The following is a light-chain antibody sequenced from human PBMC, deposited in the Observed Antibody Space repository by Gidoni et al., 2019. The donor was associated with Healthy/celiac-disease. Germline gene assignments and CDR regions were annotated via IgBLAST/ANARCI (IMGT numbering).Light chain of an antibody. J-gene: IGLJ2*01. CDR1: SSDVGSYNL. V-gene: IGLV2-23*01. CDR2: EGS. CDR3: CSYAGSSTYVV. Sequence: QSALTQPASVSGSPGQSITISCTGNSSDVGSYNLVSWYQQHPGKAPNLMIYEGSKRTSGVSNRFSGSKSGNTASLTISGLQAEDEADYYCCSYAGSSTYVVFGGGTKLTVL.